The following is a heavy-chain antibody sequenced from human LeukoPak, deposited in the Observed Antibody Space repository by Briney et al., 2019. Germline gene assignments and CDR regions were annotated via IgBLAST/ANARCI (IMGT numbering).Heavy chain of an antibody. D-gene: IGHD6-25*01. Sequence: PGGSLRLSCAASGFTFSSYAMSWVRQAPGKGLEWVSAISGSGGSKYYADSVKGRFTISRDNSKNPLYLQMNSLRAEDTAVYYCAKASGRGGAFDIWGQGTMVTVSS. CDR2: ISGSGGSK. J-gene: IGHJ3*02. CDR1: GFTFSSYA. CDR3: AKASGRGGAFDI. V-gene: IGHV3-23*01.